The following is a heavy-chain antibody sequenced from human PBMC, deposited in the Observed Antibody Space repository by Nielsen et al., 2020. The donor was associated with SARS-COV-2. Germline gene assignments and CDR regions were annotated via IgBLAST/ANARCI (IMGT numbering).Heavy chain of an antibody. Sequence: GESLKISCKASGYNFVSYWIGWVRQQPGKGLEWMGIIYPADSVTIYSPSFQGRVTISVDQSISTAYLQWSSLEASDTAVYFCARANGLVVPIDNWGQGTLVTVSS. CDR1: GYNFVSYW. D-gene: IGHD2-8*02. CDR3: ARANGLVVPIDN. V-gene: IGHV5-51*01. J-gene: IGHJ4*02. CDR2: IYPADSVT.